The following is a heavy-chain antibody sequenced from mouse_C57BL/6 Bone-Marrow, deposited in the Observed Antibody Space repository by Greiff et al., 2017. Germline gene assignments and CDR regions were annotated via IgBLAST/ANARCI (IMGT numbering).Heavy chain of an antibody. Sequence: VKLVESGAELVRPGASVKLSCKASGYTFTDYYINWVKQRPGQGLEWIARINPGSGNTYYNEKFKGKATLTAEKSSSTAYMQLSSLTSEDSAVYFCARRGLYGDYFDYWGQGTTLTVSS. V-gene: IGHV1-76*01. CDR3: ARRGLYGDYFDY. J-gene: IGHJ2*01. D-gene: IGHD1-1*01. CDR1: GYTFTDYY. CDR2: INPGSGNT.